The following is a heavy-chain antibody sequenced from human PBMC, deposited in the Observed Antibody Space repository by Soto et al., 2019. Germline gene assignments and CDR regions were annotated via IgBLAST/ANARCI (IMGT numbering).Heavy chain of an antibody. V-gene: IGHV1-69*13. CDR3: AREGVLGALSYFDY. CDR2: IIPIFGTA. Sequence: SVKVSCKASGGTFSSYAISWVRQAPGQGLEWMGGIIPIFGTANYAQKFQGRVTITADESTSTAYMELSSLRSEDTAAYYCAREGVLGALSYFDYWGQGTLVTVSS. CDR1: GGTFSSYA. J-gene: IGHJ4*02. D-gene: IGHD1-26*01.